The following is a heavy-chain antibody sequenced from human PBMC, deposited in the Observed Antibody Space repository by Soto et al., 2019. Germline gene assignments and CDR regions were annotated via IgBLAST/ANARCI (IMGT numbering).Heavy chain of an antibody. CDR1: GGSFSGCY. Sequence: PSETLSLTCAVYGGSFSGCYWSWIRQPPGKGLEWIGEINHSGSTNYNPSLKSRVTISVDTSKNQFSLKLSSVTAADTAVYYCARIRGEWYLSNWFDPWGQGTLVTVSS. J-gene: IGHJ5*02. D-gene: IGHD3-10*01. CDR3: ARIRGEWYLSNWFDP. CDR2: INHSGST. V-gene: IGHV4-34*01.